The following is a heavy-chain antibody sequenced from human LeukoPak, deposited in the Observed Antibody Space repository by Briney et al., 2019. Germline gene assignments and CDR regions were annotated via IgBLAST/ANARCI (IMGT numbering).Heavy chain of an antibody. Sequence: SETLSLTCTVSAGSINSYYWGWIRQPPGKGLEWIGSIYYSGSTYYNPSLKSRVTISVDTSKNHFSLNLSSVTAADTAVYYCARQSRGSSSSRDYFDYWGQGTLVTVSS. D-gene: IGHD6-6*01. CDR1: AGSINSYY. J-gene: IGHJ4*02. CDR3: ARQSRGSSSSRDYFDY. CDR2: IYYSGST. V-gene: IGHV4-39*01.